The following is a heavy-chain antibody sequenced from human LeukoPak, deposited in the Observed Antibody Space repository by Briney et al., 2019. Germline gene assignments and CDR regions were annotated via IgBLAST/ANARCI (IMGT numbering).Heavy chain of an antibody. D-gene: IGHD1-1*01. CDR2: IFSSGNT. J-gene: IGHJ3*02. CDR3: ARDRGYNWNEGAFDI. Sequence: SETLSLTCTVSGGSIDNYYWSWIRQPAGKGLEWIGRIFSSGNTNYNPSLKSRVTMSVDTSKNQFSLKLSSVTAADTAVYYCARDRGYNWNEGAFDIRGQGTMVTVSS. V-gene: IGHV4-4*07. CDR1: GGSIDNYY.